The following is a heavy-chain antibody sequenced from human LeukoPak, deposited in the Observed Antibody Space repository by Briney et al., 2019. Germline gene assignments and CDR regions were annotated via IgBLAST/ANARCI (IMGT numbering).Heavy chain of an antibody. CDR1: GFTFSSYG. CDR3: AKSRARGAAAGTSLDY. V-gene: IGHV3-30*02. CDR2: IRYDGSNK. J-gene: IGHJ4*02. D-gene: IGHD6-13*01. Sequence: PGWSLRLSCAASGFTFSSYGMHWVRQAPGKGLEWVAFIRYDGSNKYYADSVKGRFTISRDNSKNTLYLQMNSLRAEDTAVYYCAKSRARGAAAGTSLDYWGQGTLVTVSS.